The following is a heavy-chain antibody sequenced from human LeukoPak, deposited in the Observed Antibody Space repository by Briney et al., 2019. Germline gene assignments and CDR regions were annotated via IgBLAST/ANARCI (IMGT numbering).Heavy chain of an antibody. Sequence: PGGSLRLSCAASGFTFSSYAMSWVRQAPGKGLEWVSVIYSGGSTYYADSVKGRFTISRDNSKNTLYLQMNSLRAEDTAVYYCARGNWNDDERLAYWGQGTLVTVSS. CDR2: IYSGGST. CDR3: ARGNWNDDERLAY. CDR1: GFTFSSYA. D-gene: IGHD1-1*01. V-gene: IGHV3-53*01. J-gene: IGHJ4*02.